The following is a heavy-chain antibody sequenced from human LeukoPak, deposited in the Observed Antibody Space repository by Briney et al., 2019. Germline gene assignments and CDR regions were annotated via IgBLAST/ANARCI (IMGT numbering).Heavy chain of an antibody. D-gene: IGHD6-19*01. Sequence: SETPSLTCTVSGGSISSSSYYWGWIRQPPGKGLKWIGSIYYSGSTYYNPSLKSRVTISVDTSKNQFSLKLSSVTAADTAIYYCVTLSIAVAEDYWGQGTLVTVSS. CDR2: IYYSGST. V-gene: IGHV4-39*05. CDR1: GGSISSSSYY. CDR3: VTLSIAVAEDY. J-gene: IGHJ4*02.